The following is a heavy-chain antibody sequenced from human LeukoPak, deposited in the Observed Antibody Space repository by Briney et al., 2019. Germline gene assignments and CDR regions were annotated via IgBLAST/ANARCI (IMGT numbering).Heavy chain of an antibody. CDR2: IANDGGST. J-gene: IGHJ4*02. CDR3: ARVRDGYNYYFDY. V-gene: IGHV3-23*01. Sequence: GGSLRLSCAASGFTFTTYAMSWVRQAPGKGLEWVSTIANDGGSTYYADSVKGRFTISRDNSKNTLYLQMNSLRAEDTAVYYCARVRDGYNYYFDYWGQGTLVTVSS. CDR1: GFTFTTYA. D-gene: IGHD5-24*01.